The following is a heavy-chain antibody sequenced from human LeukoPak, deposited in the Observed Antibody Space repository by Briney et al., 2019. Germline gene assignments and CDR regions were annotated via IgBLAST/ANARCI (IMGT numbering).Heavy chain of an antibody. V-gene: IGHV3-21*01. Sequence: PGGSLRLSCAASGFIFSNYSMNWVRQAPGRGLEWVSSISRSSSYIYYADSVKGRFTISRDNAKNSLYLQMNSLRAEDTAVYYCARDLPSFDYWGQGTLVTVSS. CDR1: GFIFSNYS. J-gene: IGHJ4*02. CDR2: ISRSSSYI. CDR3: ARDLPSFDY.